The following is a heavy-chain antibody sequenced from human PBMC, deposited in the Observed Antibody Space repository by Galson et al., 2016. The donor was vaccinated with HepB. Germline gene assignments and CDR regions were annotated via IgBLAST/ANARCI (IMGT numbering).Heavy chain of an antibody. CDR1: GGSIDSGDW. J-gene: IGHJ4*02. CDR2: IYYSGST. D-gene: IGHD4-17*01. V-gene: IGHV4-31*11. Sequence: TLSLTCVVSGGSIDSGDWWTWVRQPPGKGLEWIGYIYYSGSTYYNPSLKSRVTISVDTSKNQFSLKLSSVTAADTAVYYCARFSDYGDYGFDYWGQGTLVTVSS. CDR3: ARFSDYGDYGFDY.